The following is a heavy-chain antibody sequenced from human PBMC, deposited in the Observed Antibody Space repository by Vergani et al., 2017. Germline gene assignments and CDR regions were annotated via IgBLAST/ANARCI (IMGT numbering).Heavy chain of an antibody. V-gene: IGHV4-39*01. J-gene: IGHJ5*02. D-gene: IGHD6-19*01. Sequence: QLQLQESGPGLVKPSATLSLTCSVSGASIRSSNYYWGCIRQPPGLGLEWISSIYYSGSTYYNPSIKSRVTISVVTSKNQLSLKLRSVTAADTAVYFCARHSTVEWLVKLGWIDPWGQGILVTVSS. CDR3: ARHSTVEWLVKLGWIDP. CDR1: GASIRSSNYY. CDR2: IYYSGST.